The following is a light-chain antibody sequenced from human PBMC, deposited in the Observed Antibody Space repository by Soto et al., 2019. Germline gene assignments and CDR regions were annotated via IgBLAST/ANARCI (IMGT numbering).Light chain of an antibody. CDR2: VGTGGIVG. J-gene: IGLJ2*01. V-gene: IGLV9-49*01. CDR1: SGYSNYK. Sequence: QSVLTQPPSASASLGASVTLTCTLSSGYSNYKVDWYQQRPGKGPRFVMRVGTGGIVGSKGDDIPDRFSVLGSGLNRYLTIKNIQEEDESDSHCGADHGSGSNFVVVFGGGTKLTVL. CDR3: GADHGSGSNFVVV.